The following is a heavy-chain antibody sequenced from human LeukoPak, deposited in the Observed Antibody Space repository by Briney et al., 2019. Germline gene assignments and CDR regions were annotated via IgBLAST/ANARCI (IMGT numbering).Heavy chain of an antibody. V-gene: IGHV3-23*01. J-gene: IGHJ4*02. Sequence: GGSLRLSCAASGFTFSSYAMSWVRQAPGKGLEWVSAISGSGGSTYYADSVKGRFTISRHNSKNTLYLQMNSLRAEDTAVYYCAKDHTWIQVWMEYWGQGTLVTVSS. CDR2: ISGSGGST. CDR3: AKDHTWIQVWMEY. CDR1: GFTFSSYA. D-gene: IGHD5-18*01.